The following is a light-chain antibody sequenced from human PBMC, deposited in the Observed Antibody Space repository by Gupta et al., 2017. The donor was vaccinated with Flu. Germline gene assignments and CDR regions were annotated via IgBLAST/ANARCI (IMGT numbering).Light chain of an antibody. V-gene: IGKV3-11*01. J-gene: IGKJ2*01. CDR1: QSVSIY. CDR2: DAS. Sequence: EIVLTQSPATLSLSPGERATLSCRASQSVSIYLAWYQQKPGQTLRLLIYDASNRATGIPARFSDSGSGTAFTLTISSLKPEDFALYYSLQRGAWAYTFGQGTKMEIK. CDR3: LQRGAWAYT.